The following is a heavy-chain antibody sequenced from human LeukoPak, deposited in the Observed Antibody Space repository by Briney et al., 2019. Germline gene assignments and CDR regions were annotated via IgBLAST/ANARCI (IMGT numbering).Heavy chain of an antibody. Sequence: GGSLRLSCAASGFTFSSCCMTWVCHAPGAGMERVANIKEDGSDKSYLDSVKSRFTISIDNAKNPLYLQLSTVRAEDTAVYYCARDLNYYYSSGYYVVVFYIRGQGIMVTVS. CDR3: ARDLNYYYSSGYYVVVFYI. V-gene: IGHV3-7*03. D-gene: IGHD3-22*01. CDR1: GFTFSSCC. CDR2: IKEDGSDK. J-gene: IGHJ3*02.